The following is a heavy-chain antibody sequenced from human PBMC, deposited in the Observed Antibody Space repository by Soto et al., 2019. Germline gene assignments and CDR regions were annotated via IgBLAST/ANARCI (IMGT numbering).Heavy chain of an antibody. V-gene: IGHV1-69*01. D-gene: IGHD5-18*01. CDR2: IIPIFGTA. J-gene: IGHJ2*01. CDR3: ARDYVDTAMFFGVGYFDL. Sequence: QVQLVQSGAEVKKPGSSVKVSCKASGGTFSSYAISWVRQAPGQGLEWMGGIIPIFGTANYAPKFQGRVTITAEESTSTAYMQLSSLRSEDTAVYYCARDYVDTAMFFGVGYFDLWGRGTLVTVSS. CDR1: GGTFSSYA.